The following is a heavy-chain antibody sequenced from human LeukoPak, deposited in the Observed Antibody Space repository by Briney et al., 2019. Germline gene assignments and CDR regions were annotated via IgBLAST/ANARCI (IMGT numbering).Heavy chain of an antibody. V-gene: IGHV3-48*01. J-gene: IGHJ5*02. CDR2: IGYSGSPI. D-gene: IGHD2-15*01. CDR3: AREYDSTARCVP. CDR1: GDSFISHT. Sequence: GGSLRLSCAGSGDSFISHTMIWVRQAPGKGLEWISYIGYSGSPIYYADSVKGRFGISRDDAKTSLYLHMNSLRAEDTAFYYCAREYDSTARCVPWGEDILVSVSS.